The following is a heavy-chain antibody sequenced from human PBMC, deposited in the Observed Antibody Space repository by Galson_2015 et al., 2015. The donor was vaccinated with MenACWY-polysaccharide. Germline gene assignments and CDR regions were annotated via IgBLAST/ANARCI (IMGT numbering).Heavy chain of an antibody. CDR3: ARQTARRYSAALDI. D-gene: IGHD1-14*01. CDR2: ISSSGGNT. V-gene: IGHV3-23*01. CDR1: GFTFSTYA. J-gene: IGHJ3*02. Sequence: SLRLSCAASGFTFSTYAMNWVRQAPGEWREWVSSISSSGGNTCYADAGNGRFTISRDNSKNTLYLQMNSLRAEDTAVYYCARQTARRYSAALDIWGQGTMVTVSS.